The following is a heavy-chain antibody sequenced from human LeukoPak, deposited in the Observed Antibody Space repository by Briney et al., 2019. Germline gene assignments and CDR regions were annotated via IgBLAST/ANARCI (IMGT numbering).Heavy chain of an antibody. CDR2: IYYNGGT. V-gene: IGHV4-59*01. CDR3: ARGYQDLLN. Sequence: SETLSLTCTVSGGSISSYYWSWIRQPPGKGLEWIGYIYYNGGTNYNPSLRSRVTISVDTSKNHFSLRLSSVTAADTAIYYCARGYQDLLNWGQGTLVTVSS. CDR1: GGSISSYY. D-gene: IGHD2-2*01. J-gene: IGHJ4*02.